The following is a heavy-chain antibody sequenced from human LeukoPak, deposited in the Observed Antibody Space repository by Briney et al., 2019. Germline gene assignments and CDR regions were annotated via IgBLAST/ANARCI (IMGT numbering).Heavy chain of an antibody. CDR1: GFTFSSYS. V-gene: IGHV3-21*01. Sequence: GGSLRLSCAASGFTFSSYSMNWVRQAPGKGLEWVSSISSSSSYIYYADSVKGRFTISRDNAKNSLYLQMNSLRAGDTAVCYCARDIYGVFDYWGQGTLVTVSS. CDR3: ARDIYGVFDY. CDR2: ISSSSSYI. D-gene: IGHD4-17*01. J-gene: IGHJ4*02.